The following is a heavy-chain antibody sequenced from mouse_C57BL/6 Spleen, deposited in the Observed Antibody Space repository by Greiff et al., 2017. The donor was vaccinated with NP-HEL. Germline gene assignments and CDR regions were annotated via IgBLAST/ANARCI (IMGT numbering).Heavy chain of an antibody. CDR3: ARALITTVGALGY. CDR1: GFTFSSYA. CDR2: ISDGGSYT. V-gene: IGHV5-4*01. D-gene: IGHD1-1*01. Sequence: EVQRVESGGGLVKPGGSLKLSCAASGFTFSSYAMSWVRQTPEKRLEWVATISDGGSYTYYPDNVKGRFTISRDNAKNNLYLQMSHLKSEDTAMYYCARALITTVGALGYWGQGTTLTVSS. J-gene: IGHJ2*01.